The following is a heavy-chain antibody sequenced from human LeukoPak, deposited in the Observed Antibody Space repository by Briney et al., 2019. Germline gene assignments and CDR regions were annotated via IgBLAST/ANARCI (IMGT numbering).Heavy chain of an antibody. CDR3: AKHIKPFVTLTTNYFDY. Sequence: GGSLRLSCAASGFTFSSYAMHWVRQAPGKGLECVAVISYDGSNKYYADSVKGRFTISRDNSENTLYLQMNSLRADDTAVYYCAKHIKPFVTLTTNYFDYWGQATLVTVSS. J-gene: IGHJ4*02. CDR1: GFTFSSYA. V-gene: IGHV3-30-3*02. CDR2: ISYDGSNK. D-gene: IGHD1-14*01.